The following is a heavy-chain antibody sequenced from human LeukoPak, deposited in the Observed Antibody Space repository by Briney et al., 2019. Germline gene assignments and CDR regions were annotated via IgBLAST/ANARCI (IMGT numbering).Heavy chain of an antibody. CDR1: GGSISSDY. Sequence: SETLSLTCTVSGGSISSDYWSWIRQSPGKGLEYIGYIYYSGSTNYNPSLKSRVTISVDTSKNQFSLKLSSVTAADTAVYYCARLPPLLRYFDWLYFDYWGQGTLVTVSS. J-gene: IGHJ4*02. CDR3: ARLPPLLRYFDWLYFDY. D-gene: IGHD3-9*01. CDR2: IYYSGST. V-gene: IGHV4-59*08.